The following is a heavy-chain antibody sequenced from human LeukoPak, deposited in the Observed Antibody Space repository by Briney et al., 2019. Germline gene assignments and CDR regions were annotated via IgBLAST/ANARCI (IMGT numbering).Heavy chain of an antibody. J-gene: IGHJ4*02. D-gene: IGHD3-22*01. V-gene: IGHV3-23*01. Sequence: PGGSLRLSCAASGFTFSSYAMSWVRQAPGKGLEWVSAISGRGGSTYYADSVKGRFTISRDNSKNTLYLQMNSLRAEDTAVYYCASSVNSGYYYSRGQGTLVTVSS. CDR1: GFTFSSYA. CDR2: ISGRGGST. CDR3: ASSVNSGYYYS.